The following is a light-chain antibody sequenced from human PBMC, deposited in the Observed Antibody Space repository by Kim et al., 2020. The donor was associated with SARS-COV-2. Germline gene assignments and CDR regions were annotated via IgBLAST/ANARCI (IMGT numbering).Light chain of an antibody. CDR1: SSDFGYFNA. CDR2: AVS. Sequence: GQSFPIACTGTSSDFGYFNAVSWYQQHPGKAPKVIIYAVSERPSGVSSRFSGSKSGNTASLTISGLQAEDEADYYCSSYTTGSTWVFGGGTKLTVL. J-gene: IGLJ3*02. CDR3: SSYTTGSTWV. V-gene: IGLV2-14*04.